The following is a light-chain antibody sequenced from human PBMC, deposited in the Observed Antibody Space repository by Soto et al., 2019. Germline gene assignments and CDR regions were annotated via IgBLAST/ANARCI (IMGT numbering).Light chain of an antibody. CDR2: GAS. J-gene: IGKJ4*01. CDR1: QSISSK. Sequence: EIVMTQSPATLSVSPGERVTLSCRASQSISSKLAWYQQKPGQAPRLLIYGASTRATGIPVRFSGSGSGTEFTLTITSLQSEDFAVYYCQEYNNWHPITFGGGTKVDIK. CDR3: QEYNNWHPIT. V-gene: IGKV3-15*01.